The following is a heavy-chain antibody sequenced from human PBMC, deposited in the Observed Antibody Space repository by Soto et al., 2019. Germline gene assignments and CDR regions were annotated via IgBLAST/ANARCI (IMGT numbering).Heavy chain of an antibody. V-gene: IGHV1-3*01. D-gene: IGHD3-22*01. CDR1: GYTFTSYA. Sequence: GASVKVSCKASGYTFTSYAMHWVRQAPGQRLEWMGWINAGNGNTKYSQKFQGRVTITRDTSASTAYMELSSLRSEDTAVYYCAGAPNYYDSSGHAFDIWGQGTMVTVSS. CDR3: AGAPNYYDSSGHAFDI. CDR2: INAGNGNT. J-gene: IGHJ3*02.